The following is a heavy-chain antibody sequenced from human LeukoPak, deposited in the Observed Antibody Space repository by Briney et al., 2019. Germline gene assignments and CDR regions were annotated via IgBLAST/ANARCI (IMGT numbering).Heavy chain of an antibody. Sequence: PGGSLRLSCAASGFTFSSYGMHWVRQAPGKGLEWVAVISYDGSNKYYADSVKGRFTISRDNSKNTLYLQMNSLRAEDTAVYYCAKDQRGMTTDYWGQGTLVTVSS. D-gene: IGHD4-17*01. CDR2: ISYDGSNK. CDR1: GFTFSSYG. J-gene: IGHJ4*02. CDR3: AKDQRGMTTDY. V-gene: IGHV3-30*18.